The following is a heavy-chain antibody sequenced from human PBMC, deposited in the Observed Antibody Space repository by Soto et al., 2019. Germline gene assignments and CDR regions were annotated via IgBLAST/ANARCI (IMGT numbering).Heavy chain of an antibody. CDR3: ATGRDGPYYYYGMDV. J-gene: IGHJ6*02. Sequence: GGSLRLSCAASGCTFRSYAMTWVRHSPGRGLEWVSDISGSGGSTYYADSVKGRFTISRDNSKNTLYLQTNSLRAEDTAVYYCATGRDGPYYYYGMDVWGQGTTVTVSS. CDR1: GCTFRSYA. D-gene: IGHD1-26*01. V-gene: IGHV3-23*01. CDR2: ISGSGGST.